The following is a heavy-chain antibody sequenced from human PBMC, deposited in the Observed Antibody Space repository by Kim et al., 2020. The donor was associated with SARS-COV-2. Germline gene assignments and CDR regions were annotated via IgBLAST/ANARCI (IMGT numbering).Heavy chain of an antibody. CDR2: ISAYNGNT. V-gene: IGHV1-18*01. D-gene: IGHD6-13*01. CDR3: ARAQTGYSSSGDGCIDY. J-gene: IGHJ4*02. Sequence: ASVKVSCKASGSTFTSYGISWVRQAPGQGLEWMGWISAYNGNTNYAQKLQGRVTMTTDTSTSTAYMELRSLRSDDTAVYYCARAQTGYSSSGDGCIDYWGQGTLVTVSS. CDR1: GSTFTSYG.